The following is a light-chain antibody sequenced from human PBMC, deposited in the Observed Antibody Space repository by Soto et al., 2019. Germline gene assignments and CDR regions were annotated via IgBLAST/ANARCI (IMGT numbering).Light chain of an antibody. CDR3: QQYNNWPPYT. CDR2: GAS. Sequence: EIVMTQSPATLSVSPGERATLSCRASQSVSSNLAWYQQTPGQAPRLLIYGASTRATGIPARFSGSGSVTEFTLTISSLQSEYFAVYYGQQYNNWPPYTFGQGTKLEIK. V-gene: IGKV3-15*01. J-gene: IGKJ2*01. CDR1: QSVSSN.